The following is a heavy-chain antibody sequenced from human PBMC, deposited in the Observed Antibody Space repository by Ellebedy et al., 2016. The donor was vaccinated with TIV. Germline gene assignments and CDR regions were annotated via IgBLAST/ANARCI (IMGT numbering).Heavy chain of an antibody. Sequence: PGGSLRLSCAASGFSPTVNYISWVRQAPGKGLEWVAVIWYDGDNKYYGDSVKGRFTISRDNSTNTPYRQMNSLRAEETAVYFCARDPHCTSGACYRVRWFDTWGQGTLVLVSS. V-gene: IGHV3-33*08. D-gene: IGHD2-8*01. J-gene: IGHJ5*02. CDR2: IWYDGDNK. CDR1: GFSPTVNY. CDR3: ARDPHCTSGACYRVRWFDT.